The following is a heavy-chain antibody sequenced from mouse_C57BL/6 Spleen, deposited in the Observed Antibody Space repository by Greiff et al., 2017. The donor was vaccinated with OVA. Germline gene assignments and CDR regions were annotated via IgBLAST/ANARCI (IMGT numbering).Heavy chain of an antibody. J-gene: IGHJ4*01. Sequence: EVKLVESGGDLVKPGGSLKLSCAASGFTFSSYGMSWVRQTPDKRLEWVATISSGGSYTYYPDSVKGRFTISRDNAKNTLYLQMSSLKSEDTAMYYCAGRNNYAMDYWGQGTSVTVSS. V-gene: IGHV5-6*02. CDR1: GFTFSSYG. CDR2: ISSGGSYT. CDR3: AGRNNYAMDY.